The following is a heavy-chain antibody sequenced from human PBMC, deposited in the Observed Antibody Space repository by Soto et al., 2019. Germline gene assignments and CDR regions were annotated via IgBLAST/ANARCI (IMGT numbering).Heavy chain of an antibody. D-gene: IGHD1-26*01. CDR3: ARDTGTYPYYFDY. CDR2: IHHSGST. V-gene: IGHV4-30-4*01. Sequence: LSLTCTVSGGSISSGENFWNWIRQSPGKGLEWIGYIHHSGSTYYNPSLKSRLTISVDTSKNQISLKVNSVTAADTAVYYCARDTGTYPYYFDYWGQGTLVTVSS. CDR1: GGSISSGENF. J-gene: IGHJ4*02.